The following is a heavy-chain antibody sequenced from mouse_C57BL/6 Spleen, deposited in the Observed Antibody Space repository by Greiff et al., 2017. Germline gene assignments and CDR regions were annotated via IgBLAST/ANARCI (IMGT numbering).Heavy chain of an antibody. J-gene: IGHJ3*01. CDR3: TRYYYDYAAWFAY. D-gene: IGHD2-4*01. V-gene: IGHV1-15*01. CDR1: GYTFTDYE. Sequence: VQVVESGAELVRPGASVTLSCKASGYTFTDYEMHWVKQTPVHGLEWIGAIDPETGGTAYNQKFKGKAILTADKSSSTAYMELRSLTSEDSAVYYCTRYYYDYAAWFAYWGQGTLVTVSA. CDR2: IDPETGGT.